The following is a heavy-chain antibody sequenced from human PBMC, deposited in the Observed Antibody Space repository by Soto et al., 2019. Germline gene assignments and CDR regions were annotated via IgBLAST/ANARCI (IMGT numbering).Heavy chain of an antibody. V-gene: IGHV2-5*02. CDR3: AHAGDYDLLSFDH. CDR1: GFSLTTTHMG. Sequence: QITLKESGPPLVRPAQTLTLTCAFSGFSLTTTHMGVAWIRPPTGKALVWLALIYWDDDKRYSPSLKHRLTISNDPSRNLVVLTITIMPPEATCPYFCAHAGDYDLLSFDHWCPGTLVTVSS. CDR2: IYWDDDK. J-gene: IGHJ4*02. D-gene: IGHD4-17*01.